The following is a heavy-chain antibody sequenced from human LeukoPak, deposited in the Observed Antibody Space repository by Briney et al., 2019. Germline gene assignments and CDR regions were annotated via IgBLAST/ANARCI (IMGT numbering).Heavy chain of an antibody. Sequence: SETLSLTCTVSGGSVGSGFPYWTWLRQTPGQRLEWIGNVYYIGTTDYNPTLRSRVTISVDTSKNQYSLELRSVTAADTAVYFCARNTTSSPWFDSWGQGLPVVVSS. CDR2: VYYIGTT. J-gene: IGHJ5*01. CDR3: ARNTTSSPWFDS. V-gene: IGHV4-61*01. D-gene: IGHD1-1*01. CDR1: GGSVGSGFPY.